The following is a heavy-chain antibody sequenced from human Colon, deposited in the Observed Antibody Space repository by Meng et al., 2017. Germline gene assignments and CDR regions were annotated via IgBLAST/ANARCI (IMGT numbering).Heavy chain of an antibody. CDR1: GFNFSDYY. Sequence: MQLVESGGGLVKPGGSLRLSCAASGFNFSDYYMTWIRQAPGKGLEWVSYISSSGSATYYADSVKGRFTISRDNAKNSLYLQMNSLRAEDTAVYYCARSRTTVTTKYYFDYWGQGNLVTVSS. V-gene: IGHV3-11*01. D-gene: IGHD4-17*01. J-gene: IGHJ4*02. CDR3: ARSRTTVTTKYYFDY. CDR2: ISSSGSAT.